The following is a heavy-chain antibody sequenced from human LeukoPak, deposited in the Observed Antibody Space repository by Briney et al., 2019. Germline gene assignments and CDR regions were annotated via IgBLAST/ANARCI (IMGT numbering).Heavy chain of an antibody. CDR2: ISDSGGDT. V-gene: IGHV3-23*01. CDR1: GFTFSTYA. D-gene: IGHD2-15*01. CDR3: AKRYCTGGSCWLMDY. J-gene: IGHJ4*02. Sequence: GGSLRLPCAASGFTFSTYAMSWVRQAPGKGLEWVSAISDSGGDTYYADSVKGRFTISRDNSKNTLYLQMNSLRAEDTALYYCAKRYCTGGSCWLMDYWGQGTLVTVSS.